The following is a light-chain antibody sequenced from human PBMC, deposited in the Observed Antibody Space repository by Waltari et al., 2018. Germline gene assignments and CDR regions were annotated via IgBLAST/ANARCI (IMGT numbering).Light chain of an antibody. J-gene: IGLJ2*01. CDR1: KLAGKY. V-gene: IGLV3-1*01. Sequence: SFELTQTPSVSVSPGQTASITCSGDKLAGKYVSWYQHKSGQSPVLLIYQDNMRHSGIPERFSGFNSGNTVTLTISGTQALDEADYYCAAWDNTTFVLFGGGTK. CDR3: AAWDNTTFVL. CDR2: QDN.